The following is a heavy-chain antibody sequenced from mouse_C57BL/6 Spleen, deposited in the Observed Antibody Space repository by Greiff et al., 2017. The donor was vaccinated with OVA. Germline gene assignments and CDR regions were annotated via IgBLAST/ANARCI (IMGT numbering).Heavy chain of an antibody. J-gene: IGHJ3*01. CDR3: ARPIYYDYDEGAWFAY. CDR2: INPNNGGT. CDR1: GYTFTDYY. V-gene: IGHV1-26*01. D-gene: IGHD2-4*01. Sequence: EVQLQQSGPELVKPGASVKISCKASGYTFTDYYMNWVKQSHGKSLEWIGDINPNNGGTSSTQKFKGKATLTVDTSSSTAYMELRSLTSEDAAVYYCARPIYYDYDEGAWFAYWGQGTLVTVSA.